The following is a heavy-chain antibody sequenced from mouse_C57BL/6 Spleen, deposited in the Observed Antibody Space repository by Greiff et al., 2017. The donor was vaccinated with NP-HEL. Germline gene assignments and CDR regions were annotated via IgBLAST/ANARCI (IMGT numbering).Heavy chain of an antibody. J-gene: IGHJ2*01. CDR1: GFNIKDDY. CDR2: IDPENGDT. D-gene: IGHD2-3*01. V-gene: IGHV14-4*01. Sequence: EVKLMESGAELVRPGASVKLSCTASGFNIKDDYMHWVKQRPEQGLEWIGWIDPENGDTEYASKFQGKATITADTSSNTAYLQLSSLTSEDTAVYYCTRGYYSLGYYFDYWGQGTTLTVSS. CDR3: TRGYYSLGYYFDY.